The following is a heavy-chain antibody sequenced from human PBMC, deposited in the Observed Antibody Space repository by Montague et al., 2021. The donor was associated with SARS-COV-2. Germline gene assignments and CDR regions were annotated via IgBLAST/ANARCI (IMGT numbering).Heavy chain of an antibody. D-gene: IGHD3-10*01. V-gene: IGHV4-59*01. Sequence: SETLSLTCSVSGASITTYYWSWIRQAPGKGLEWIAYIFHSGHTNYNPSLRSRVAISIDTSRDQFSLSLTSITAADTAVYYCATYWQGGSGRGSWGQGTLVTVSS. CDR3: ATYWQGGSGRGS. CDR1: GASITTYY. CDR2: IFHSGHT. J-gene: IGHJ5*02.